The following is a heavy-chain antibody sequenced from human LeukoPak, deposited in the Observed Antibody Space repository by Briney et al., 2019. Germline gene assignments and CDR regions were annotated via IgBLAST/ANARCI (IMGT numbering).Heavy chain of an antibody. V-gene: IGHV3-72*01. J-gene: IGHJ4*02. CDR3: VRGLYGY. D-gene: IGHD4-17*01. CDR1: GFTFSDHY. CDR2: IRNKANSYTT. Sequence: GGSLRLSCAASGFTFSDHYMDWVRQAPGKGLEWIGRIRNKANSYTTEYAASVKGRFTISRDNGRNSLYLQMDSLRVEDTAVYYCVRGLYGYWGQGTLVTVST.